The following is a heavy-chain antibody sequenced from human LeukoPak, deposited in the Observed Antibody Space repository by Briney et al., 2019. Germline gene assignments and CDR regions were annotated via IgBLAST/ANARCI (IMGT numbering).Heavy chain of an antibody. J-gene: IGHJ5*02. CDR3: ARGGYCSSTSCYEGWFDP. D-gene: IGHD2-2*01. CDR1: GGSISSGGYS. V-gene: IGHV4-30-2*01. CDR2: IYHSGST. Sequence: SQTLSLTCAVSGGSISSGGYSWSWIRQPPGKGLEWIGYIYHSGSTYYNPSLKSRVTISVDRSKNQFSLKLSSETAADTAVYYCARGGYCSSTSCYEGWFDPWGQGTLVTVSS.